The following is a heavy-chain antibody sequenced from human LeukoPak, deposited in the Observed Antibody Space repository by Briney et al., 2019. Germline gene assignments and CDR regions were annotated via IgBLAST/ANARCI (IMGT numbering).Heavy chain of an antibody. CDR1: GYSFTSYW. CDR3: ARYEMECTITNCYSRHLDY. D-gene: IGHD2-2*01. CDR2: IYPGGSDT. Sequence: GESLKISCKGSGYSFTSYWIGWVRQMPGKGLEWMGIIYPGGSDTRYSPSFQGQVTISADKSISTAYLQWSSLKASDTAMYFCARYEMECTITNCYSRHLDYWGQGTLVTVSS. J-gene: IGHJ4*02. V-gene: IGHV5-51*01.